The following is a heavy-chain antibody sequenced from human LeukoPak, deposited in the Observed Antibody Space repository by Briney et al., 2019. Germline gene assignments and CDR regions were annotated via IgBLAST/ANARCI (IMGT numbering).Heavy chain of an antibody. J-gene: IGHJ3*02. V-gene: IGHV3-21*04. CDR2: ISSSSSYI. CDR3: AKDRRLGMMAQQPNAFDI. CDR1: GFTFSSYS. D-gene: IGHD1/OR15-1a*01. Sequence: GGSLRLSCAASGFTFSSYSMNWVRQAPGKGLEWVSSISSSSSYIYYADSVKGRFTISRDNAKNSLYLQMNSLRAEDTALYYCAKDRRLGMMAQQPNAFDIWGQGTMVTVSS.